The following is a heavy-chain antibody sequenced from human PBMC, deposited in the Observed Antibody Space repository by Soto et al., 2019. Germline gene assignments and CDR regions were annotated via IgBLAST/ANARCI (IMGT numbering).Heavy chain of an antibody. CDR2: ISSGRKTI. CDR3: AREDILGVRSFDY. V-gene: IGHV3-48*02. CDR1: GFTFSGCS. D-gene: IGHD3-9*01. Sequence: EVQLVESGGGLVQWGGSLRLSCAASGFTFSGCSVNWVRQAPGKGLEWVSYISSGRKTIYYAESVKGRFTVSRDNARNSQYLQMNSLRDEDTAVYYCAREDILGVRSFDYWGQGTLVTVSS. J-gene: IGHJ4*02.